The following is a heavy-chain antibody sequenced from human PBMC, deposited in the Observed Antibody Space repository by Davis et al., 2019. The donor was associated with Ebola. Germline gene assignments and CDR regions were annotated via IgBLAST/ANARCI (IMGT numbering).Heavy chain of an antibody. CDR3: AKTFNEDGSGYRPSDY. D-gene: IGHD3-3*01. V-gene: IGHV3-21*04. J-gene: IGHJ4*02. CDR1: GFTFSTYS. Sequence: GGSLRLSCAASGFTFSTYSMNWVRQAPGKGLEWVSSISSGSYYIYYADSLKGRFTISRDNTKNSLSLQMSGLRPEDTAVYYCAKTFNEDGSGYRPSDYWGQGTLVTVSS. CDR2: ISSGSYYI.